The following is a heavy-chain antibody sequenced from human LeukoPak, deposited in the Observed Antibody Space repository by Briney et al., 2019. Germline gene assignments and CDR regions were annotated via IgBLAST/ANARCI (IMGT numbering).Heavy chain of an antibody. CDR2: ISGSGGST. J-gene: IGHJ6*03. Sequence: GGSLRLSCAASGFTFSSYGMSWVRQAPGKGLEWVSAISGSGGSTYYADSVKGRFTISRDNSKNTLYLQMNSLRAEDTAVYYCAKGSALNYYYYYYMDVWGKGTTVTISS. D-gene: IGHD3-10*01. CDR1: GFTFSSYG. V-gene: IGHV3-23*01. CDR3: AKGSALNYYYYYYMDV.